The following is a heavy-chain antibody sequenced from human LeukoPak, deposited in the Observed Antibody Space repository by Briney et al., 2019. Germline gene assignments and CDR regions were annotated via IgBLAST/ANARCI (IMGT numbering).Heavy chain of an antibody. CDR1: GYTFTGYY. CDR2: INPNSGGT. CDR3: ANLGDSSGYYRDFDY. Sequence: GASVKVSCKXSGYTFTGYYMHWVRQAPRQGLEWMGRINPNSGGTNYAQKFQGRVTMTRDTSISTAYMELSRLRSDDTAVYYCANLGDSSGYYRDFDYWGQGTLVTVSS. J-gene: IGHJ4*02. D-gene: IGHD3-22*01. V-gene: IGHV1-2*06.